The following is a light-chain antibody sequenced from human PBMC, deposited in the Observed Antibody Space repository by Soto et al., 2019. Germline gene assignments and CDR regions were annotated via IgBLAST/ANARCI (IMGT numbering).Light chain of an antibody. CDR1: SSNIGSNT. CDR2: SNN. CDR3: AARDDSLNGFYV. Sequence: QSALTQPPSASGTPGQRVTISCSGSSSNIGSNTVNWYQQLPGTAPKLLIYSNNQRPSGVPDRFSGSKSGTSASLAISGLQSEDEADYYCAARDDSLNGFYVFGTGTKVTV. V-gene: IGLV1-44*01. J-gene: IGLJ1*01.